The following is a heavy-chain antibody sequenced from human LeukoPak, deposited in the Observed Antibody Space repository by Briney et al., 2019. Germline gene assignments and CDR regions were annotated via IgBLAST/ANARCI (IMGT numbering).Heavy chain of an antibody. CDR1: GFTFSNAW. Sequence: GGSLRLSCAASGFTFSNAWMSWVRQAPGKGLEWVGRIKSKTDGGTTDYADSVKGRFTISRDNSKNTVYLQMNSLRAEDTALYYCARDGGPRMGPQQVYYYYYGMDVWGQGTTVTVSS. CDR3: ARDGGPRMGPQQVYYYYYGMDV. V-gene: IGHV3-15*01. D-gene: IGHD1-26*01. CDR2: IKSKTDGGTT. J-gene: IGHJ6*02.